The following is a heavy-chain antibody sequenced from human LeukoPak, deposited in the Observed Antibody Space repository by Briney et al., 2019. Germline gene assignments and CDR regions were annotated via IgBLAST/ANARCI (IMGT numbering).Heavy chain of an antibody. CDR2: IKSKSNGGTT. CDR3: ATGMAGL. J-gene: IGHJ4*02. CDR1: QFSLTNAW. Sequence: GGSLRLSCAASQFSLTNAWMGWVRQAPGKGLERVARIKSKSNGGTTDYAAPVKGRFTLSRDDSENTLYLQMDSLTTDDTAVYYCATGMAGLWGRGTLVTVSS. D-gene: IGHD5-24*01. V-gene: IGHV3-15*01.